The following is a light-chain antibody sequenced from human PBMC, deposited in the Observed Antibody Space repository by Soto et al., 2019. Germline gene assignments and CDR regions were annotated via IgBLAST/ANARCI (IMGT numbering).Light chain of an antibody. CDR3: GSLDANLGAYV. CDR2: DDN. J-gene: IGLJ1*01. V-gene: IGLV1-51*01. Sequence: QSVLTQPPSVSAAPGQKVSISCFGSSSNIGGNSVSWYQQLPGPAPKLLIYDDNKRPSGIPDRFSGSKSGTSATLGITGFQTGDAVDYYGGSLDANLGAYVFTNETKVTV. CDR1: SSNIGGNS.